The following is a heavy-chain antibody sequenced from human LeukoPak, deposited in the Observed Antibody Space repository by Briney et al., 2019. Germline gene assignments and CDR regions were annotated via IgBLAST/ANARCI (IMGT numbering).Heavy chain of an antibody. CDR2: IWPDDSDK. D-gene: IGHD5-24*01. Sequence: GESLKISCKGSGYSFTSYWIGWARQVPGKGLEWMGIIWPDDSDKRYSPSFQGQVTISADKSISTAYLQWSSLKASDTAMYYCARQGKDGYRVVDYWGQGTLVTVSS. CDR3: ARQGKDGYRVVDY. CDR1: GYSFTSYW. J-gene: IGHJ4*02. V-gene: IGHV5-51*01.